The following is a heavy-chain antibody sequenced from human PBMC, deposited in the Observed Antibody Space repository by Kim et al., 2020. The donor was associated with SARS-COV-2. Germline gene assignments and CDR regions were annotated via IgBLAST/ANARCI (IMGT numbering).Heavy chain of an antibody. D-gene: IGHD2-8*02. J-gene: IGHJ4*02. CDR3: TRGGAAGDVPDY. V-gene: IGHV3-74*01. CDR1: GFIVRNYW. Sequence: GGSLRLSCVASGFIVRNYWMHWVRQAPGKGLVWVSCINGDGSGTRYADSVKGRFTISRDNAKNTLYLQMNSLTVEDTAVFYCTRGGAAGDVPDYWGQGTLITVSS. CDR2: INGDGSGT.